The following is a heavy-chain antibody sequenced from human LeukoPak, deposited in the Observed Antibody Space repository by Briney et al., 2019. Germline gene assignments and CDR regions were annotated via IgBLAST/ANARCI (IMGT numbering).Heavy chain of an antibody. CDR2: INAGNGNT. Sequence: VASVKVSCKASGYTFTSYAMHWVRQAPGQRLEWMGWINAGNGNTKYSQKFQGRVTITRDTSASTAYMELSSLRSEDTAVYYCARDLSYSSGWSDAFDIWGRGTMVTVSS. V-gene: IGHV1-3*01. D-gene: IGHD6-19*01. J-gene: IGHJ3*02. CDR1: GYTFTSYA. CDR3: ARDLSYSSGWSDAFDI.